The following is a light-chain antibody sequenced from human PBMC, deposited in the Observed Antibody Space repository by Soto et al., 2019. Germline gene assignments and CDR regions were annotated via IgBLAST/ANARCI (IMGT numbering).Light chain of an antibody. CDR1: QSVTSNY. CDR3: QQYCGVPFT. J-gene: IGKJ3*01. CDR2: GAS. V-gene: IGKV3-20*01. Sequence: EVVLTQSPGTLSLSPGERATLSCRASQSVTSNYLAWYQQKPGQAPRLLIYGASSRATGIPGRFSGSGSGTDFTLTISRLEPEDFAVYYCQQYCGVPFTFGPGTKVDIK.